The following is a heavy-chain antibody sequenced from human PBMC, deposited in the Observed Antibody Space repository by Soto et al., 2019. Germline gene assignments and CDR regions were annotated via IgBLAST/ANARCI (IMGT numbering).Heavy chain of an antibody. V-gene: IGHV1-69*01. Sequence: QVQLVQSGAEVKKPGSSVKVSCKASEGTFSSYAISWVRQAPGQGLEWMGGVIPIFGTANYAQKFQGRVTITADESTRTAYMELSSLGSEDTAVYYCARGPLYCSGGSCHYYYYGMDVWGQGTTVTVSS. D-gene: IGHD2-15*01. J-gene: IGHJ6*02. CDR2: VIPIFGTA. CDR3: ARGPLYCSGGSCHYYYYGMDV. CDR1: EGTFSSYA.